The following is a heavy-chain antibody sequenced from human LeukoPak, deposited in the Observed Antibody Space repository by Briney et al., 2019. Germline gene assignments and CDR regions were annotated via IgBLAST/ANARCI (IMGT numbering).Heavy chain of an antibody. CDR3: AREGKGGYCSSTSCPNDAFDI. CDR1: GGSISSYY. J-gene: IGHJ3*02. D-gene: IGHD2-2*03. V-gene: IGHV4-59*12. CDR2: IYYSGST. Sequence: SETLSLTCTVSGGSISSYYWSWIRQPPGKGLEWIGYIYYSGSTNYNPSLKSRVTISVDTSKNQFSLKLSSVTAADTAVYYCAREGKGGYCSSTSCPNDAFDIWGQGTMVTVSS.